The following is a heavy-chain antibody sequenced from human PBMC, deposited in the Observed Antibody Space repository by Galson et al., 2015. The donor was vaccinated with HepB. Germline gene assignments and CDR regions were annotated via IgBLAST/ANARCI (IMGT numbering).Heavy chain of an antibody. J-gene: IGHJ6*02. CDR1: GYIFTSYG. Sequence: SCKASGYIFTSYGISWVRQAPGQGLEWMGWISGYNGNREYAQNFQGRVTMTTDTSTSTAYMELRSLRSDDTAVYYCARATYDILTGYFVSDYYGMDVWGQGTTVTVSS. V-gene: IGHV1-18*01. CDR3: ARATYDILTGYFVSDYYGMDV. CDR2: ISGYNGNR. D-gene: IGHD3-9*01.